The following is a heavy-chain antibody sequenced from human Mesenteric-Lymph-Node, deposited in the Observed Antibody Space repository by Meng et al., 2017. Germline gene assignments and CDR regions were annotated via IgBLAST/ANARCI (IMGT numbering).Heavy chain of an antibody. CDR2: INHSGST. D-gene: IGHD3-10*01. CDR3: ARIPGRGGSGSYSAVSDY. V-gene: IGHV4-34*02. Sequence: QVQLQRWGAGLLKPSETLSLTCAVYGGSFSGYYWSWIRQPPGKGLEWIGEINHSGSTNYNPSLKSRVTISVDTSKNQFSLKLSSVTAADTAVYYCARIPGRGGSGSYSAVSDYWGQGTLVTVPS. CDR1: GGSFSGYY. J-gene: IGHJ4*02.